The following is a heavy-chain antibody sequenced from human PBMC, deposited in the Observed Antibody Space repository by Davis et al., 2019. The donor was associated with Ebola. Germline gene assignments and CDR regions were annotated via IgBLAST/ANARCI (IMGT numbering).Heavy chain of an antibody. D-gene: IGHD3-10*01. Sequence: AASVKVSCKASGYTFTYYAMHWVRQAPGQGLEWMGWLNGGNGDTKYSRRFQGRVTITADKSTSTAYMELSSLRSEDTAVYYCARDSHSVLGSSHYYGMDVWGQGTTVTVSS. J-gene: IGHJ6*02. CDR1: GYTFTYYA. CDR2: LNGGNGDT. CDR3: ARDSHSVLGSSHYYGMDV. V-gene: IGHV1-3*01.